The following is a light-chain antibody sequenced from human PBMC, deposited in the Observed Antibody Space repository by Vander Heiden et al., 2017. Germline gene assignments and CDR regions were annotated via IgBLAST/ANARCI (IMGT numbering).Light chain of an antibody. V-gene: IGKV1-16*01. Sequence: DIQMTQSPSALSASVGDRVTITSRASHGISNSLAWFQQKPGKAPKSLMNAPSSLQSGVPSRLRGSRSETDFPLTIRILPPEDFATYYCLRYKSYALSFGGSIKVEIK. J-gene: IGKJ4*01. CDR3: LRYKSYALS. CDR2: APS. CDR1: HGISNS.